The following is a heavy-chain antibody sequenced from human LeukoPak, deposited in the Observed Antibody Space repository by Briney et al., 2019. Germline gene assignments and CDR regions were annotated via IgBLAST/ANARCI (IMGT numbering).Heavy chain of an antibody. V-gene: IGHV4-30-2*01. D-gene: IGHD4-17*01. J-gene: IGHJ4*02. Sequence: SQTLSLTCAVSGGSISSGGYSWSWIRQPPGKGLEWIGYIYHSGSTYYTPSLKSRVNISVDRSKIQFSLKLSSVTAADTDVYYCARAVNDGDYGGVDYWGQGTLVTVSS. CDR1: GGSISSGGYS. CDR3: ARAVNDGDYGGVDY. CDR2: IYHSGST.